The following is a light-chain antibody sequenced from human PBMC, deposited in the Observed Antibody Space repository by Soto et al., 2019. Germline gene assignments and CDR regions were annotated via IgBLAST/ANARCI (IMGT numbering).Light chain of an antibody. CDR2: AAS. Sequence: IVLTQSPVTLSLSPGERATLSCRASQSVSSYLAWYQQKPGQAPRLLIYAASNRATGIPARFSGSGSGTDFTLTISSLEPEDFAVYYCQQRSNWITFGQGTRLEIK. V-gene: IGKV3-11*01. CDR3: QQRSNWIT. CDR1: QSVSSY. J-gene: IGKJ5*01.